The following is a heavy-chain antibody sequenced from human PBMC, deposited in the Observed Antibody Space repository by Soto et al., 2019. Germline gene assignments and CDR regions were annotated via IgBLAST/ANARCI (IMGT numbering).Heavy chain of an antibody. V-gene: IGHV3-11*05. J-gene: IGHJ4*02. D-gene: IGHD2-15*01. CDR3: ARGSKDSYPGSRIFDF. Sequence: GGSLRLSCATSGFPFNDYYMTWIRQAPGKGLEWLSHISPKSTFRNYADSVKGRFTISRDNTESSLFLQMSSLRAEDSAVYYCARGSKDSYPGSRIFDFWGRGTLVTVSS. CDR2: ISPKSTFR. CDR1: GFPFNDYY.